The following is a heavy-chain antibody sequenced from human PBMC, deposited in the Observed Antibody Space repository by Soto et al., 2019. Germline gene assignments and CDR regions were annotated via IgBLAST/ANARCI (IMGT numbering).Heavy chain of an antibody. V-gene: IGHV1-18*01. CDR1: GYTFASYA. J-gene: IGHJ4*02. CDR3: ARDPPPPDY. CDR2: ISAYNGNT. Sequence: GASVKVSCKASGYTFASYAISWMRQAPGQGLEWMGWISAYNGNTNYAQKLQGRVTMTTDTSSSTAYMELRSLRSDDTAVYYCARDPPPPDYWGQGTLVTVSS.